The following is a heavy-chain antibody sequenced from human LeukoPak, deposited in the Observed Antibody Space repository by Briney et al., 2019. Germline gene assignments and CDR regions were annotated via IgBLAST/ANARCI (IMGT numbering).Heavy chain of an antibody. V-gene: IGHV1-69*13. J-gene: IGHJ4*02. Sequence: SVKVSCKASGGTFSSYAISWVRQAPGQGLEWMGGIIPIFGTANYAQKFQGRVTITADESMSTAYMELSSLRADDTAVYYCARSGSHDYWGQGTLVTVSS. CDR3: ARSGSHDY. CDR2: IIPIFGTA. CDR1: GGTFSSYA. D-gene: IGHD1-26*01.